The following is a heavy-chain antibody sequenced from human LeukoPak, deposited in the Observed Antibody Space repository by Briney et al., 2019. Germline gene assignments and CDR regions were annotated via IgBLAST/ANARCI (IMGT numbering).Heavy chain of an antibody. CDR2: IFYSGSP. J-gene: IGHJ4*02. CDR3: ARLYSSSFPLY. CDR1: GGSISSYY. D-gene: IGHD6-6*01. Sequence: PSETLSLTCTVSGGSISSYYWSWIRQPPGKGLEWIGNIFYSGSPNYNPSLKSRVTISVDTSKNQFSLKLSSVTAADTAVYYCARLYSSSFPLYWGQGTLVTVSS. V-gene: IGHV4-59*08.